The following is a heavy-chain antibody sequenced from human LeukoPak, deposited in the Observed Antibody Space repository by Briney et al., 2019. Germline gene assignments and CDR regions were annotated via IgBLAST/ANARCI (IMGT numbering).Heavy chain of an antibody. D-gene: IGHD2-2*01. CDR1: GGSISSSSYY. Sequence: SETLSLTCTVSGGSISSSSYYWSWIRQPAGKGLEWIGRIYTSGSTNYNPSLKSRVTMSVDTSKNQFSLKLSSVTAADTAVYYCARAPSGYCSSTSCPNWFDPWGQGTLVTVSS. CDR3: ARAPSGYCSSTSCPNWFDP. V-gene: IGHV4-61*02. J-gene: IGHJ5*02. CDR2: IYTSGST.